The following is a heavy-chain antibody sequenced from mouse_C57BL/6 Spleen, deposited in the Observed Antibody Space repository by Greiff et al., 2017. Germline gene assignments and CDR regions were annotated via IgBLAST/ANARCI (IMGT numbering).Heavy chain of an antibody. CDR3: ARGLYDYDGDIDY. CDR1: GYTFTSYW. Sequence: QVQLQQPGTELVKPGASVKLSCKASGYTFTSYWMHWVKQRPGQGLEWIGIINPSNGGTNYNEQFKSKATLTVDKSSSTAYMQISSLTSEDSAVYYCARGLYDYDGDIDYWGQGTTLTVSS. D-gene: IGHD2-4*01. V-gene: IGHV1-53*01. J-gene: IGHJ2*01. CDR2: INPSNGGT.